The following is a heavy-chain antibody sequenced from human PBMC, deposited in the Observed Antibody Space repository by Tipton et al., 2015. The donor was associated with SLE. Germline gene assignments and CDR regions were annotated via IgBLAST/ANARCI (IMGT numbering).Heavy chain of an antibody. D-gene: IGHD6-19*01. CDR1: GYTFTSYG. J-gene: IGHJ4*02. V-gene: IGHV1-18*01. CDR3: ARDGARDSSGWYVDYFDY. CDR2: ISAYNGNT. Sequence: QLVQSGAEVKKPGASVKVSCKASGYTFTSYGISWVRQAPGQGLEWMGWISAYNGNTNYAQKLQGRVTMTTDTSTSTAYMEQMSLRSDDTAVYYCARDGARDSSGWYVDYFDYWGQGTLVTVSS.